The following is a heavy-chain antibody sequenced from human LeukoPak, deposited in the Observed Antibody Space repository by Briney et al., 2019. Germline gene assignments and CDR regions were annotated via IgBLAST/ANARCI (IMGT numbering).Heavy chain of an antibody. Sequence: SVKVSCKASGGTFSSYAISWVRQAPGQGLEWMGRIIPILGIANYAQKFQDRVTITADKSTSTAYMELSSLRSEDTAVYYCAREGPYVVWGSYRYVFNFDYWGQGTLVTVSS. V-gene: IGHV1-69*04. CDR2: IIPILGIA. CDR3: AREGPYVVWGSYRYVFNFDY. CDR1: GGTFSSYA. J-gene: IGHJ4*02. D-gene: IGHD3-16*02.